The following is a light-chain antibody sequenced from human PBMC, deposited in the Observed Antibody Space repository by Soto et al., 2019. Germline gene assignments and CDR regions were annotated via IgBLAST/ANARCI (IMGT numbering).Light chain of an antibody. J-gene: IGLJ2*01. Sequence: QSVLTQPPSASGTPGQRVTISCSGSSSNIGSNYVYWYQQLPGTAPKLLIYRNNHRPSGVPARFSGSKSGTSASLAISGLLSEEDADYYCAAWDDSMSVVVFGGGTKVTVL. CDR3: AAWDDSMSVVV. CDR2: RNN. V-gene: IGLV1-47*01. CDR1: SSNIGSNY.